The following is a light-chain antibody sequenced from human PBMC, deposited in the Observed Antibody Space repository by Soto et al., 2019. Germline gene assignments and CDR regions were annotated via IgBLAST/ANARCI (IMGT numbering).Light chain of an antibody. CDR3: SSYAGSNNVV. CDR1: SSDVGRYNL. V-gene: IGLV2-8*01. CDR2: EVI. Sequence: QSVLTQPASVSGFPGQSITISCTGTSSDVGRYNLVSWYQQHPGKAPKLMIYEVIKRPSGVPDRFSGSKSGNTASLTVSGLRAEDEADYYCSSYAGSNNVVFGGGTKLTVL. J-gene: IGLJ2*01.